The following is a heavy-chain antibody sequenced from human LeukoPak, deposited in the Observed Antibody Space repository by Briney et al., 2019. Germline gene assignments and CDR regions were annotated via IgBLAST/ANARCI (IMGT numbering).Heavy chain of an antibody. CDR2: IYYSGGT. D-gene: IGHD3-3*01. CDR1: GGSISSYY. CDR3: ARHWGSYYDFWSGYYGYFDY. V-gene: IGHV4-59*08. Sequence: SETLSLACTVSGGSISSYYWSWIRQPPGKGLEWIGYIYYSGGTNYNPSLKSRVTISVDTSKNQFSLKLSSVTAADTAVYYCARHWGSYYDFWSGYYGYFDYWGQGTLVTVSS. J-gene: IGHJ4*02.